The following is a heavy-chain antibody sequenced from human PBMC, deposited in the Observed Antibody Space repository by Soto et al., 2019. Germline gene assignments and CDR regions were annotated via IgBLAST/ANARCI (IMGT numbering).Heavy chain of an antibody. V-gene: IGHV1-69*08. Sequence: QVQLVQSGAEVKKPGSSVKVSCKASGGTFSSYTISWVRQAPGQGLEWMGRIIPILGIANYAQKFQGRVTITADKSTSTAYMELSRLRSEDTAVYYCARDGYCSGGSCYPIYYYYYGMDVWGQGTTVTVSS. CDR3: ARDGYCSGGSCYPIYYYYYGMDV. CDR2: IIPILGIA. J-gene: IGHJ6*02. D-gene: IGHD2-15*01. CDR1: GGTFSSYT.